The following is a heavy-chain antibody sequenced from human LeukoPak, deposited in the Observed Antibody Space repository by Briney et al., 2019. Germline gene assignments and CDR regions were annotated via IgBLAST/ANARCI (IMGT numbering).Heavy chain of an antibody. V-gene: IGHV4-59*01. CDR2: IHNSGST. Sequence: PSETLSFTCTVSGGSISSYYWCWLRQPPGKGLEWGGYIHNSGSTNYNPSLKSRLTISVDTSKNQFSLEVNSVTAADTAVYYCARSETITMVFDYWGQGTLVTVSS. D-gene: IGHD3-10*01. J-gene: IGHJ4*02. CDR1: GGSISSYY. CDR3: ARSETITMVFDY.